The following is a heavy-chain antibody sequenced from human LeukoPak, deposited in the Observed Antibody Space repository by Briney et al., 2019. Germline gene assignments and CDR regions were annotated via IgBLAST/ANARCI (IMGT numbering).Heavy chain of an antibody. J-gene: IGHJ2*01. D-gene: IGHD6-13*01. Sequence: GESLKISCKGSGYTFSAYWIGWVRQMPGKGLEWMGIIYPDDSETKYSPSFQGQVTISADKSISTAYLQWSSLKASDTAMYYCAGANSSPRYFDLWGRGTLVTVSS. CDR3: AGANSSPRYFDL. V-gene: IGHV5-51*01. CDR1: GYTFSAYW. CDR2: IYPDDSET.